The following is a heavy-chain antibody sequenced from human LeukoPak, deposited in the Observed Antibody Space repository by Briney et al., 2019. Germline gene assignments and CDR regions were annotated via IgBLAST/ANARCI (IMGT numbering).Heavy chain of an antibody. CDR2: IYYSGST. CDR1: GGSISSSSYY. J-gene: IGHJ5*02. CDR3: AREGTNYYDTKEGNWFDP. D-gene: IGHD3-22*01. Sequence: PSETLSLTCTVSGGSISSSSYYWGWIRQPPGKGLEWIGSIYYSGSTYYNPSLKSRVTISVDTSKNQFSLKLSSVTAADTAVYYCAREGTNYYDTKEGNWFDPWGQGTLVTVSS. V-gene: IGHV4-39*07.